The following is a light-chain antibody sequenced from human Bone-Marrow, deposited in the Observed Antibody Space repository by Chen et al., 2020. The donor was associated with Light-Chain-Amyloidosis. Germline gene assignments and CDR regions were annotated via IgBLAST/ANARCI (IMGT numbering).Light chain of an antibody. CDR3: QVWGGSSDRPV. CDR2: DDS. J-gene: IGLJ3*02. CDR1: NIRSTS. Sequence: SYVLTQPSSVSAAPGQTATIACGGNNIRSTSVHWYQQTPGQAPLLVVYDDSARPSGIPERLSGSNSGNTATLTISRVEAGDEADYYCQVWGGSSDRPVFGGGTKLTVL. V-gene: IGLV3-21*02.